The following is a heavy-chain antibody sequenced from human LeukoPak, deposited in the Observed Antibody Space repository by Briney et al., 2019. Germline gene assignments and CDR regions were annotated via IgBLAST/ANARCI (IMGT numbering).Heavy chain of an antibody. J-gene: IGHJ4*02. Sequence: GGSLRLSCAASGSTFSSYAMSWVRQAPGKGLEWVSAISGSGGSTYYADSVKGRFTISRDNSKNTLYLQMNSLRAEDTAVYYCRKGTKLFIMIEGVIPFDYWGKETLLTVS. CDR1: GSTFSSYA. V-gene: IGHV3-23*01. CDR2: ISGSGGST. CDR3: RKGTKLFIMIEGVIPFDY. D-gene: IGHD3-22*01.